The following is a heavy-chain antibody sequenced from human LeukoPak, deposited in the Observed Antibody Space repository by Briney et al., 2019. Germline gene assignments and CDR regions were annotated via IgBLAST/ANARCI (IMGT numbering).Heavy chain of an antibody. D-gene: IGHD5-18*01. CDR2: IDPSDSYT. V-gene: IGHV5-10-1*01. Sequence: GESLRISCKGSGYSFTSYWISWGRQMPGKGVEWMGRIDPSDSYTNYSASFQGHVTISADKSISTAYLQCSSLKASDTAMYYCARHEDHPPMVTHYWGQGTLLTVSS. CDR3: ARHEDHPPMVTHY. J-gene: IGHJ4*02. CDR1: GYSFTSYW.